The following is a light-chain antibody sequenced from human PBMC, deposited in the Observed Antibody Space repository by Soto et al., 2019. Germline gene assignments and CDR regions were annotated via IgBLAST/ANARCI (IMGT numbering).Light chain of an antibody. J-gene: IGKJ2*01. V-gene: IGKV3-20*01. CDR3: QQYGSSMYT. CDR2: GAS. Sequence: EIALTQSPGTLSLSPGQRATLSCRASQSVSSSYLAWYQQKPGQAPRLLIYGASSRATGIPDSFSGSGSGTDLTLTIRRLQPEDFAVYYCQQYGSSMYTFGQGTKLEIK. CDR1: QSVSSSY.